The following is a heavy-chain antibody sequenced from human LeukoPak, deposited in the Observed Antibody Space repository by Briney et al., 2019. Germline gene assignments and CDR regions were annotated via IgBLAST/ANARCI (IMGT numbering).Heavy chain of an antibody. J-gene: IGHJ4*02. Sequence: GESLKISCKCSGYSFTSYWIGWVRKMPGKGLELMGIIYPGDSDTRYSPSFQGQVTISADKPTSTAYLQRSSLKPSHTALYYSARHGIEYSRPGAYWSQATLVTAPS. CDR1: GYSFTSYW. CDR2: IYPGDSDT. V-gene: IGHV5-51*01. CDR3: ARHGIEYSRPGAY. D-gene: IGHD6-6*01.